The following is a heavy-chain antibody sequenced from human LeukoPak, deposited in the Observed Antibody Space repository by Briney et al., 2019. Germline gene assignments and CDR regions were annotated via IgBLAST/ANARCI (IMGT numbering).Heavy chain of an antibody. D-gene: IGHD6-6*01. CDR1: GFTFSSYG. CDR3: ARASRSSSWTDYFDY. CDR2: IWYDGSNK. Sequence: GRSLRLSCAASGFTFSSYGMHWVRQAPGRGLEWVAVIWYDGSNKYYADSVKGRFTISRDNSKNTLYLQMNSLRAEDTAVYYCARASRSSSWTDYFDYWGQGTLVTVSS. J-gene: IGHJ4*02. V-gene: IGHV3-33*01.